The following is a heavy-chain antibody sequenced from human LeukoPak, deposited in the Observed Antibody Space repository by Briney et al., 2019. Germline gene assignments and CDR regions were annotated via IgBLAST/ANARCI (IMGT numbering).Heavy chain of an antibody. V-gene: IGHV1-18*01. Sequence: ASVKVSFKASGGTFSSYAISWVRQAPGQGLEWMGWISAYNGNTNYAQKLQDRVTMTTDTPTSTAYMELRSLRSDDTAVYYCARGFTYYYDSSGYPILGYWGQGTLVTVSS. D-gene: IGHD3-22*01. CDR1: GGTFSSYA. CDR2: ISAYNGNT. J-gene: IGHJ4*02. CDR3: ARGFTYYYDSSGYPILGY.